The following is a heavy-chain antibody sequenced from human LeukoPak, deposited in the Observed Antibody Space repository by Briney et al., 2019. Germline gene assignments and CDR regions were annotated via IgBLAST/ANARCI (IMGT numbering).Heavy chain of an antibody. D-gene: IGHD1-26*01. CDR1: GFTFSTYW. Sequence: PGGSLRLSCEASGFTFSTYWMHWVRQAPGKELVWVSRISGDGSITDYAASVKGRFTVSRDNAKNTLYLQMNSLRAEDTSVYYCATISRSVSSHCDYWGQGTLVTLSS. J-gene: IGHJ4*02. CDR2: ISGDGSIT. CDR3: ATISRSVSSHCDY. V-gene: IGHV3-74*01.